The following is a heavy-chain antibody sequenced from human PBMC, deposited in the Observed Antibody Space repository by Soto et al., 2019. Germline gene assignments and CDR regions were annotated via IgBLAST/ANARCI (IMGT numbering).Heavy chain of an antibody. Sequence: SETLSLTCTASGDSVRNQYWSWIRRPPGRGLEWIGYIYRSGSTKYNPSLKSRLTISVDTSKNQFSLKLSSVTAADTAVYYCARTLDYGHMDVWGKGTTVTSP. CDR1: GDSVRNQY. CDR3: ARTLDYGHMDV. V-gene: IGHV4-4*09. J-gene: IGHJ6*03. CDR2: IYRSGST. D-gene: IGHD3-16*01.